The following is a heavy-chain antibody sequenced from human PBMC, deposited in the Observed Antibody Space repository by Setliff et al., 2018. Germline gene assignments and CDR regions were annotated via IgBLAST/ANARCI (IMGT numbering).Heavy chain of an antibody. CDR1: GFTFSCYA. D-gene: IGHD5-18*01. Sequence: GASLRLSCAASGFTFSCYAMSWVRQAPGKGLEWVSAISGSGGSTYYADSVKGRFTISRDNSKNTLYLQMNSLRAEDTAVYYCAKDQGAWIQLWSSYYFDYWGQGTLVTVS. J-gene: IGHJ4*02. CDR3: AKDQGAWIQLWSSYYFDY. CDR2: ISGSGGST. V-gene: IGHV3-23*01.